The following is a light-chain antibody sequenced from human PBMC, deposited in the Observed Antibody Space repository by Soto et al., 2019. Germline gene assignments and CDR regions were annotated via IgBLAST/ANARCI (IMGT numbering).Light chain of an antibody. V-gene: IGLV2-14*01. J-gene: IGLJ1*01. CDR1: SSDVGGYNY. CDR3: SSYTSISTLYV. Sequence: QSALTQPASVSGSPGQPITISCTGTSSDVGGYNYVSWYQQHPGKAPELMIYEVSHRPSGVSNRFSGSKSDNTASLTISGLQAEDEADYYCSSYTSISTLYVFGTGTKVTVL. CDR2: EVS.